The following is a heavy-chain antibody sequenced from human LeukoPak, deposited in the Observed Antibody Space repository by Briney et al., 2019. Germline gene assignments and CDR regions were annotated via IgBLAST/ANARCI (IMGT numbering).Heavy chain of an antibody. CDR2: ISYDGSNK. CDR3: AGSGSSSSNWFDP. V-gene: IGHV3-30*04. D-gene: IGHD3-10*01. J-gene: IGHJ5*02. CDR1: GFTFSSYA. Sequence: GGSLRLSCAASGFTFSSYAMHWVRQAPGKGLEWVAVISYDGSNKYYADSVKGRFTISRDNAKNTLYLQMNSLRAEDTAVYYCAGSGSSSSNWFDPWGQGTLVTVSS.